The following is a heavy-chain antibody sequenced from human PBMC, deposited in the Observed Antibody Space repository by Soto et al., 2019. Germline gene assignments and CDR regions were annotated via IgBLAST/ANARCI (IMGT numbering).Heavy chain of an antibody. Sequence: KESGPTLVNPTQTLTLTCTFSGFSLSTSGVGVGWIRQPPGKALEWLALIYWDDDKRYSPSLKSRLTITKDTSKNHVVLTMTYMDPVDTATYYCAHRTRAGYYYYMDVWGKGTTVTVSS. CDR2: IYWDDDK. CDR1: GFSLSTSGVG. J-gene: IGHJ6*03. V-gene: IGHV2-5*02. CDR3: AHRTRAGYYYYMDV.